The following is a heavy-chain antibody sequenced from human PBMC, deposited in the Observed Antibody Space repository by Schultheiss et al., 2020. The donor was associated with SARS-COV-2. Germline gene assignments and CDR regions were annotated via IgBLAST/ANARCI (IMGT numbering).Heavy chain of an antibody. Sequence: GESLKISCKGSGYWIAWVRQMPGKGLEWMGIIYPGDSDTRYSSSFQGQVTISADKSISTAYLQWSSLKASDTAMYYCAGQSAAGIHYWGQGTLVTVSS. D-gene: IGHD6-13*01. CDR3: AGQSAAGIHY. CDR2: IYPGDSDT. J-gene: IGHJ4*02. V-gene: IGHV5-51*01. CDR1: GYW.